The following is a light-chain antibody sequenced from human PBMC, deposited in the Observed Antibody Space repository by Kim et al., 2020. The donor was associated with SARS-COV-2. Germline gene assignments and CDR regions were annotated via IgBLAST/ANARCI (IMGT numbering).Light chain of an antibody. CDR2: GAS. CDR3: QQYGSSPRT. J-gene: IGKJ2*01. Sequence: LSPGERDTLSCSASQSVSSSYLAWYQQKPGQAPRLLIYGASSRATGIPDRFSGSGSGTDFTLTISRLEPEDFAVYYCQQYGSSPRTFGQGTKLEI. V-gene: IGKV3-20*01. CDR1: QSVSSSY.